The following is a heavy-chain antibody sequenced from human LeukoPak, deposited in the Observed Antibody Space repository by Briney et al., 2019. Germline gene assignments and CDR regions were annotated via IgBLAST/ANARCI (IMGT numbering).Heavy chain of an antibody. V-gene: IGHV3-21*01. CDR2: ISSSSSYI. J-gene: IGHJ4*02. CDR1: GFTFSSYS. Sequence: AGGSLRLSCAASGFTFSSYSMNWVRQAPGKGLEWVSSISSSSSYIYYADSVKGRFTISRDNAKNSLYLQMNSLRAEDTAVYYCARDLNLGTSDSYWGQGTLVTVSS. CDR3: ARDLNLGTSDSY.